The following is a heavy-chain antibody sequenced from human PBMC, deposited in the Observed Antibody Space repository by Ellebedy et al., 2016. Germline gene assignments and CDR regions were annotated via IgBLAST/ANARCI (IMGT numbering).Heavy chain of an antibody. Sequence: GGSLRLXXAASGFRVTSNDMSWVRQAPGRGLELVSLMYAGGSEYYAESVKGRFTISRDNSKKTLYLQMSGLGAEDTAVYYCVTRHNGAFDFWGQGTMVTVSS. CDR1: GFRVTSND. J-gene: IGHJ3*01. V-gene: IGHV3-53*01. D-gene: IGHD1-14*01. CDR3: VTRHNGAFDF. CDR2: MYAGGSE.